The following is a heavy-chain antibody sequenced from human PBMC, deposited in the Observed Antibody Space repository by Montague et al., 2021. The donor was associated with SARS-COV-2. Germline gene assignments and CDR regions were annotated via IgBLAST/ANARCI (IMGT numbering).Heavy chain of an antibody. Sequence: SRRLSCAASGFTFSSYSMNWVRQAPGKGLEWVSSISSSSSYIYYADSVKGRFTISRDNAKNSLYLQMNSLRAEDTAVYYCARRCSGGSCSPATYYYYGMDVWGQGTTVTVSS. CDR3: ARRCSGGSCSPATYYYYGMDV. CDR2: ISSSSSYI. V-gene: IGHV3-21*01. D-gene: IGHD2-15*01. CDR1: GFTFSSYS. J-gene: IGHJ6*02.